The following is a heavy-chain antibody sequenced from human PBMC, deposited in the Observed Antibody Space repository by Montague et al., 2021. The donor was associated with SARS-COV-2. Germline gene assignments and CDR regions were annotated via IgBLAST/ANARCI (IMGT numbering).Heavy chain of an antibody. J-gene: IGHJ3*02. V-gene: IGHV3-20*01. D-gene: IGHD1-1*01. Sequence: SLRLSCAASGFTFDDYGMSWVRQAPGKGLEWVSGINWNGGSTGYADSVKGRFTISRDNAKNPLYLQMNSLRAEDTALYHCARLPERRDDAFDIWGQGTMVTVSS. CDR3: ARLPERRDDAFDI. CDR2: INWNGGST. CDR1: GFTFDDYG.